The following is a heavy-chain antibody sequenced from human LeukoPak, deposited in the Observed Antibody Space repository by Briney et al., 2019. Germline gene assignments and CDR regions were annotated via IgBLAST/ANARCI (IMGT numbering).Heavy chain of an antibody. J-gene: IGHJ4*02. CDR1: GFTFSSYS. V-gene: IGHV3-21*01. D-gene: IGHD2-15*01. Sequence: GGSLRLSCAASGFTFSSYSMNWVRQAPGKGLEWVSSISSSSSYIYYADSVKGRFTISRDNAKNSLYLQMNSLRAEDTAVYYCARDRLLRAGDYWGQGTLVTVSS. CDR3: ARDRLLRAGDY. CDR2: ISSSSSYI.